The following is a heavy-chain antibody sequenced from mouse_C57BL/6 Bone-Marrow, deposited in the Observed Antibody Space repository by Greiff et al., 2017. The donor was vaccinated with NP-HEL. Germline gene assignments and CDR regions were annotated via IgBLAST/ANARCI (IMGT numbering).Heavy chain of an antibody. Sequence: VKLVESGAELVKPGASVKLSCKASGYTFTSYWMQWVKQRPGQGLEWIGEIDPSDSYTNYNQKFKGKATLTVDTSSSTAYMQLSSLTSEDSAVYYCARGSGYGPWFAYWGQGTLVTVSA. CDR2: IDPSDSYT. D-gene: IGHD3-2*02. CDR3: ARGSGYGPWFAY. V-gene: IGHV1-50*01. CDR1: GYTFTSYW. J-gene: IGHJ3*01.